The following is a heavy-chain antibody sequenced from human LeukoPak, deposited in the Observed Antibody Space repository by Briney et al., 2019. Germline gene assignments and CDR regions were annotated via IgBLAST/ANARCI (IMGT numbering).Heavy chain of an antibody. D-gene: IGHD5-12*01. V-gene: IGHV3-7*01. J-gene: IGHJ4*02. CDR3: ARGAAYSDYDYENFDY. CDR1: GFTFRHYW. Sequence: PGGSLRLSCAVSGFTFRHYWMSWVRQAPGKGLEWVANIRQDGSEKYYVDSVKGRFTISRDNAENSLYLQMNSLRAEDTAVYYCARGAAYSDYDYENFDYWGQGTLVTVSS. CDR2: IRQDGSEK.